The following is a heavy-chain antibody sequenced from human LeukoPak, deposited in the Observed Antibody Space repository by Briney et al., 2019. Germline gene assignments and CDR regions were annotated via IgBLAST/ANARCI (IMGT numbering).Heavy chain of an antibody. Sequence: PSETLSLTRTVSGGSISSYYRSWIRQPPGKGLEWIGYIYYSGSTNYNPSLKSRVTISVDTSKNQFSLKLSSVTAADTAVYYCARATYYDILTGYYFDYWGQGTLVTVSS. D-gene: IGHD3-9*01. V-gene: IGHV4-59*08. CDR3: ARATYYDILTGYYFDY. CDR1: GGSISSYY. J-gene: IGHJ4*02. CDR2: IYYSGST.